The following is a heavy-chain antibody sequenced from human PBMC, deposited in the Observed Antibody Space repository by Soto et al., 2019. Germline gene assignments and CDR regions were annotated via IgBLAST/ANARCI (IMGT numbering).Heavy chain of an antibody. CDR1: GGTFSSYP. V-gene: IGHV1-69*13. D-gene: IGHD3-10*01. CDR3: ASRITMVRDDYYYGMDV. CDR2: IIPIFGTA. Sequence: PVKGSCKASGGTFSSYPISWVRQAPGQGLEWMGGIIPIFGTANYAQKFQGRVTITADESTSTAYMELSSLRSEDTAVYYCASRITMVRDDYYYGMDVWGQGTTVTVSS. J-gene: IGHJ6*02.